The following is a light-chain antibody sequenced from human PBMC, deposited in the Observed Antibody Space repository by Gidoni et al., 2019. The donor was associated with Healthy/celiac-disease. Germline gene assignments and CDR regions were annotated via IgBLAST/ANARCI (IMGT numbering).Light chain of an antibody. J-gene: IGKJ1*01. Sequence: DIQMTQSPSTLSASVGDRVTITCRASQSISSWLAWYQQKPGKAPKLLIYDASSLERGVPSRFSGSGSGSEFTLTISSLQPDDFATYSCQQYNSYWTFGQGTKVEIQ. CDR2: DAS. V-gene: IGKV1-5*01. CDR1: QSISSW. CDR3: QQYNSYWT.